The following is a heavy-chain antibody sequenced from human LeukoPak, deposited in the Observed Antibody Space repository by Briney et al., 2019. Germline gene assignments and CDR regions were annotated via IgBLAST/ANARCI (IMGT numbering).Heavy chain of an antibody. D-gene: IGHD6-13*01. V-gene: IGHV3-23*01. CDR1: GFIFSSYA. J-gene: IGHJ4*02. CDR3: ARDYSRNSFDY. Sequence: GGSLRLSCAASGFIFSSYAMSWVRQAPGKGLEWVSTISGGDRSTYYSDSVKGRFTISRDNSKNALYLQMNSLSAEDTAVYFCARDYSRNSFDYWGQGTLVTVSS. CDR2: ISGGDRST.